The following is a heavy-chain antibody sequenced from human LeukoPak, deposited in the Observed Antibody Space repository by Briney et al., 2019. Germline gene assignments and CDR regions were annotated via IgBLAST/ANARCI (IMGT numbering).Heavy chain of an antibody. V-gene: IGHV3-30-3*02. CDR3: AKPRYGSGSYYKSLYFDY. J-gene: IGHJ4*02. Sequence: GGSLRLSCAASGFTFSSYAMHWVRQAPGKGLEWVAVISYDGSNKYYADSVKGRFTISRDNSKNTLYLQMNSLRAEDTAVYYCAKPRYGSGSYYKSLYFDYWGQGTLVTVSS. CDR2: ISYDGSNK. D-gene: IGHD3-10*01. CDR1: GFTFSSYA.